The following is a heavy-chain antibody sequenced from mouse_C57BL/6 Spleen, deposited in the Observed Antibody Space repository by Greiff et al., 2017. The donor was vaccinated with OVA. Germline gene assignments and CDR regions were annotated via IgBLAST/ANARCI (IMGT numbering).Heavy chain of an antibody. Sequence: DVKLQESGPGLVKPSQSLSLTCSVTGYSITSGYYWNWIRQFPGNKLEWMGYISYDGSNNYNPSLKNRISITRDTSKNQFFLKLNSVTTEDTATYYCARTRQLRLRPFDYWGQGTTLTVSS. V-gene: IGHV3-6*01. D-gene: IGHD3-2*02. CDR3: ARTRQLRLRPFDY. CDR1: GYSITSGYY. J-gene: IGHJ2*01. CDR2: ISYDGSN.